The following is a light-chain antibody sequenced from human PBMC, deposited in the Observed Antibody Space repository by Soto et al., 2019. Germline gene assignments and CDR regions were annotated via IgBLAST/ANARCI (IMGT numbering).Light chain of an antibody. CDR3: SSYTTSSTYV. Sequence: QSALTQPASVSGSPGQSITISCTGTSSDVGGYNSVSWYQHHPGKDPKLMIYNVSNRPSGVSSRFSGSKSGNTASLTISGLQAEDEADYYCSSYTTSSTYVFATGTKLTVL. CDR1: SSDVGGYNS. V-gene: IGLV2-14*03. CDR2: NVS. J-gene: IGLJ1*01.